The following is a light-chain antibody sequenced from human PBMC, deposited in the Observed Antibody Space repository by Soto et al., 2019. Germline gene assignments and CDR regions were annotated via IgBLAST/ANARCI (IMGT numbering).Light chain of an antibody. J-gene: IGLJ1*01. Sequence: QSALTQPRSVSGSPGQSVTISCSGTNSDLGGYNFVSWYQHHPGKAPKLIIYEVSNRPSGVSNRFSGSKSGSTASLTISGLQAEDEADYHCTSYTRDTALVFGTGTKVTVL. CDR3: TSYTRDTALV. CDR1: NSDLGGYNF. V-gene: IGLV2-14*01. CDR2: EVS.